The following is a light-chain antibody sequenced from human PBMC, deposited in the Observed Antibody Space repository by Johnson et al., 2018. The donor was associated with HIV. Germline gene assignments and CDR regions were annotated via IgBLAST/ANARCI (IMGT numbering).Light chain of an antibody. J-gene: IGLJ1*01. CDR2: DNN. Sequence: QSVLTQPPSVSAAPGQKVTISCSGSSSNIGNNYVSWYQQLPGTAPKLLIYDNNKRPSGIPDRFAGSTSGPSATLGITGLQTVAEADYYSGTWVRRLSTGGNVFGTGTKVTVL. V-gene: IGLV1-51*01. CDR1: SSNIGNNY. CDR3: GTWVRRLSTGGNV.